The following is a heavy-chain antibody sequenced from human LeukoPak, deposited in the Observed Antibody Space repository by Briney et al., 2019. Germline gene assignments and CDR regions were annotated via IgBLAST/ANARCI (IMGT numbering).Heavy chain of an antibody. D-gene: IGHD5-18*01. CDR1: GFTFSSYA. Sequence: GGSLRLSCAASGFTFSSYAMHWVRQAPGKGLEWVAVISYDGSNKYYADSVKGRFTISRDNSKNTLYLQMNILRAEDTAVYYCAALGYSYGPKVDYWGQGTLVTVSS. V-gene: IGHV3-30*04. J-gene: IGHJ4*02. CDR3: AALGYSYGPKVDY. CDR2: ISYDGSNK.